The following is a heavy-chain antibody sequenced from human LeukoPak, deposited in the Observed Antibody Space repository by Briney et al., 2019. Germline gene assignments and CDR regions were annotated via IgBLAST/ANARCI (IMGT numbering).Heavy chain of an antibody. J-gene: IGHJ6*02. CDR3: ARGGGLDV. CDR2: ITHNGNVN. V-gene: IGHV3-7*03. D-gene: IGHD3-16*01. Sequence: GGSLRLSCAASGFTFSSYWMNWARPAPGKGLEWVASITHNGNVNYYVDSVKGRFTISRDKAKNSLYLQMSNLRAEDTAVYFCARGGGLDVWGQGATVTVSS. CDR1: GFTFSSYW.